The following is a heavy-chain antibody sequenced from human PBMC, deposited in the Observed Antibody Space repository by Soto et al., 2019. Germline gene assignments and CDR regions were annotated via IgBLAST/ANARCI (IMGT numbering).Heavy chain of an antibody. V-gene: IGHV1-46*01. D-gene: IGHD4-17*01. CDR1: GYTFTSYY. CDR3: ASSDYGTLDY. CDR2: INPSGGSK. Sequence: ASVKVSCKASGYTFTSYYMHWVRQAPGQGLEWKGIINPSGGSKSYAQKNQGKVTMTRDTSTSTVYMELSSLRSEDTAVYYCASSDYGTLDYWGQGTLVTVSS. J-gene: IGHJ4*02.